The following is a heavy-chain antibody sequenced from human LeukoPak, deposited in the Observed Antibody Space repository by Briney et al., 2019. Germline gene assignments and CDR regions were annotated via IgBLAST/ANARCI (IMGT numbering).Heavy chain of an antibody. D-gene: IGHD5-18*01. CDR1: GFTFSSYS. J-gene: IGHJ4*02. CDR3: VRGGDGYSYGYDY. Sequence: PGGSLRLSCAASGFTFSSYSMNWVRQAPGKGLEWVSSISSSSSYIYYADSVKGRFTISRDNAKNTLYLQMNSLRVEDTAVYYCVRGGDGYSYGYDYWGQGTRVTVSS. V-gene: IGHV3-21*01. CDR2: ISSSSSYI.